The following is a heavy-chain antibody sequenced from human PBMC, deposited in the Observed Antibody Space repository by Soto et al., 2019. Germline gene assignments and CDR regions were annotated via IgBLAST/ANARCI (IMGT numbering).Heavy chain of an antibody. CDR2: LSADGRDK. Sequence: QVQLVESGGGVVQPGTSLRLSCAAAGFTFSTYPMHWVRQAPGKGLEWVAVLSADGRDKFYADYVKGRFTISRDNSKSTLYLQIYSLRVEDTAMYYCTRDAPYHDYWGQGTLVTVSS. J-gene: IGHJ4*02. CDR3: TRDAPYHDY. D-gene: IGHD2-2*01. V-gene: IGHV3-30*04. CDR1: GFTFSTYP.